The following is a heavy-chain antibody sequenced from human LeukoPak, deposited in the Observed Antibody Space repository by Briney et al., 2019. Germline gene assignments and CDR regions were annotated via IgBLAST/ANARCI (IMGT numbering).Heavy chain of an antibody. D-gene: IGHD6-6*01. CDR2: IYYSGST. Sequence: ETLSLTCTVSGGSISSYYWSWIRQPPGKGVEWIGDIYYSGSTNYNPSLKSRVTISVDPSKNQFSLKLSSATAADTAVYYCARATYSSSLYFDYWGQGTLVTVSS. CDR1: GGSISSYY. V-gene: IGHV4-59*01. CDR3: ARATYSSSLYFDY. J-gene: IGHJ4*02.